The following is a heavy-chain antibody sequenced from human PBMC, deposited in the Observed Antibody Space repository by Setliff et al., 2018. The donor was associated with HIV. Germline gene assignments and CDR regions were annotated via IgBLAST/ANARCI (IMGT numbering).Heavy chain of an antibody. Sequence: GSLRLSCAASGFTFSNYAMSWVRQAPGEGLEWVSAILSTGERTFYADSVKGRFTISRDNSKNTVYLQMNSLRAEDTAEYYCAKELAASGLGYLDSWGRGILVTVSS. V-gene: IGHV3-23*01. D-gene: IGHD3-16*02. J-gene: IGHJ4*02. CDR3: AKELAASGLGYLDS. CDR2: ILSTGERT. CDR1: GFTFSNYA.